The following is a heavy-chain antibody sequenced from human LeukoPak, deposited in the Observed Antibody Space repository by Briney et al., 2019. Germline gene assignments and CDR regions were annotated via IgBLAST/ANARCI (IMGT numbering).Heavy chain of an antibody. CDR2: IKQDGSEK. V-gene: IGHV3-7*05. CDR1: GFTFSSYW. CDR3: ARDRVTMVRGVNYYFDY. J-gene: IGHJ4*02. Sequence: GGSLRLSCAASGFTFSSYWMSWVRQAPGKGLEWVANIKQDGSEKYYVDSVKGRFTISRDNAKNSLYLQMNSLRAEDTAVYYCARDRVTMVRGVNYYFDYWGQGTLSPSPQ. D-gene: IGHD3-10*01.